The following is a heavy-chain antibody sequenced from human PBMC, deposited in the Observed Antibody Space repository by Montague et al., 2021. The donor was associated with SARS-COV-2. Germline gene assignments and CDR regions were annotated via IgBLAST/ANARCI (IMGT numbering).Heavy chain of an antibody. J-gene: IGHJ6*02. CDR3: ARGGTVTTFYYYYYGMDV. CDR2: INHSGST. Sequence: SETLSLTCAVYGGSFSGYYWSWIRQPPGKGLEWIGEINHSGSTNYNPSLKSRVTISVDTSKNQFSLKLSSVTAADTAVYYYARGGTVTTFYYYYYGMDVWGQGTTVTVSS. CDR1: GGSFSGYY. V-gene: IGHV4-34*01. D-gene: IGHD4-17*01.